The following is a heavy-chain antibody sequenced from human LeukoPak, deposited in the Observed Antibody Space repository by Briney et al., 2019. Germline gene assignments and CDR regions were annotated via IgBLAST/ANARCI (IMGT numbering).Heavy chain of an antibody. D-gene: IGHD2-2*01. CDR2: INPNSGGT. CDR3: ARGSSYWFDP. Sequence: WASVKVSCKASGYTFTGYYMHWVRQAPGQGLEWMGWINPNSGGTNYAQKFQGRVTITRNTSISTAYMELSSLRSEDTAVYYCARGSSYWFDPWGQGTLVTVSS. V-gene: IGHV1-2*02. CDR1: GYTFTGYY. J-gene: IGHJ5*02.